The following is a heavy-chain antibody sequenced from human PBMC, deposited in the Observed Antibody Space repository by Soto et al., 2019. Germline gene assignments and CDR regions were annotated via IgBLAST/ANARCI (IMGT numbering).Heavy chain of an antibody. CDR3: ILAGDYIRRGFAY. V-gene: IGHV5-51*01. Sequence: GESLKISCKGSGYTFTAYWIAWVRQMPGKRLEWMGLIYPDDSDTRYSPYFQGQVTISADKSSNTAYLQWSSLKASDTAIYCAILAGDYIRRGFAYWAQRTSVPVSS. CDR1: GYTFTAYW. CDR2: IYPDDSDT. J-gene: IGHJ4*02. D-gene: IGHD4-17*01.